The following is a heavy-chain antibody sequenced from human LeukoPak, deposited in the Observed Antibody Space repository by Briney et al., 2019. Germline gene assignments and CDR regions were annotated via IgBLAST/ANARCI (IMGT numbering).Heavy chain of an antibody. CDR2: ISYDGSET. Sequence: GGTLRLSCAASGFTFSSYGMSWVRQAPGKGLEWVAIISYDGSETYYADSVKGRFTISRDNSKNTLSLQMNSLRAEDTAVYYCAKELSRGYYLAFGGQGTLVTVSS. D-gene: IGHD3-22*01. CDR1: GFTFSSYG. J-gene: IGHJ4*02. V-gene: IGHV3-30*18. CDR3: AKELSRGYYLAF.